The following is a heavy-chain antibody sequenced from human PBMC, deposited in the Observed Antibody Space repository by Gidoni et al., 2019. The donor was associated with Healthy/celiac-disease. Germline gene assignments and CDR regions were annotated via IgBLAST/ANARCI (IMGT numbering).Heavy chain of an antibody. V-gene: IGHV3-23*01. J-gene: IGHJ4*02. Sequence: EVQMLESGGGLVQPGGSLRLSSAASGFTFSSDALSWVRQAPGKGLEWVSAISGSGGSTYYADSVKGRFTISRGNSKNTLYLQMNSLRAEDTAVYYCALKGFPYYWGQGTLVTVSS. CDR3: ALKGFPYY. CDR2: ISGSGGST. CDR1: GFTFSSDA. D-gene: IGHD3-10*01.